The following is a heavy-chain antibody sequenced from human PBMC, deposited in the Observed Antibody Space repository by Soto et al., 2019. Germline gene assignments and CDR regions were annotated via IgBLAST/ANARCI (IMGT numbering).Heavy chain of an antibody. CDR3: ARPSSSRYCSSTSCYYYYGMDV. D-gene: IGHD2-2*01. V-gene: IGHV1-69*06. J-gene: IGHJ6*02. CDR1: GGTFSSYA. Sequence: SVKVSCKASGGTFSSYAISWVRQAPGQGLEWMGGIIPIFGTANYAQKLQGRVTITADKSTSTAYMELSSLRSEDTAVYYCARPSSSRYCSSTSCYYYYGMDVWGQGTTVTVSS. CDR2: IIPIFGTA.